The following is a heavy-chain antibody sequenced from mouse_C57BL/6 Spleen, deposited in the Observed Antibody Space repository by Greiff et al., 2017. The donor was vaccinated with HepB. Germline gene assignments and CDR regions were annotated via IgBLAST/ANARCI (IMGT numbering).Heavy chain of an antibody. Sequence: EVQGVESGGGLVKPGGSLKLSCAASGFTFSSYAMSWVRQTPEKRLEWVATISDGGSYTYYPDNVKGRFTISRDNAKNNLYLQMSHLKSEDTAMYYCARDRYYDYDDGYFDYWGQGTTLTVSS. D-gene: IGHD2-4*01. CDR3: ARDRYYDYDDGYFDY. J-gene: IGHJ2*01. CDR2: ISDGGSYT. V-gene: IGHV5-4*01. CDR1: GFTFSSYA.